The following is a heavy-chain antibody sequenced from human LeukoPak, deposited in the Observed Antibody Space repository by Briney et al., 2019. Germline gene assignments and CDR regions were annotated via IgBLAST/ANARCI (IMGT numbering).Heavy chain of an antibody. CDR1: GYSINNNYY. CDR2: IYHSGKT. D-gene: IGHD6-19*01. Sequence: SSETLSLTCTVSGYSINNNYYWDWIRQPPGKGLDWIASIYHSGKTYYNPALKSRVTISVDTSKNQFSLKLSSVTAADTAVYYCARVGAGKAHDAFDIWGQGTMVTVSS. CDR3: ARVGAGKAHDAFDI. J-gene: IGHJ3*02. V-gene: IGHV4-38-2*02.